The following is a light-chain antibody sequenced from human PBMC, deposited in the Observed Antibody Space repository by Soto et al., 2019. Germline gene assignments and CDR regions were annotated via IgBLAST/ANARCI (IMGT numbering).Light chain of an antibody. J-gene: IGLJ2*01. CDR1: SSDVGSYNL. Sequence: QSALTQPASVSGSPGQSITISCTGTSSDVGSYNLVSWYQQYPGKAPKLVIYEGSKRPSGVSNRFSGSKSGNTASPTISGLQAEDEGHYYCCSYAGSSSVLFGGGTKLTVL. V-gene: IGLV2-23*01. CDR2: EGS. CDR3: CSYAGSSSVL.